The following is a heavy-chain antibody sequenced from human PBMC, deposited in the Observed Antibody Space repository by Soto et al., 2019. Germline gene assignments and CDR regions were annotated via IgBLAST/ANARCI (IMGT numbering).Heavy chain of an antibody. J-gene: IGHJ6*02. CDR1: GFTFSSYE. CDR2: ISSSGSTI. Sequence: EVQLVESGGGLVQPGGSLRLSCAASGFTFSSYEMNWVRQAPGKGLEWVSYISSSGSTIYYADSVKGRFTISRDNAKNSLYLQMNSLRAEDTAVYYCARGNGGLIHPPDYYGMDVWGQGTTVTVSS. V-gene: IGHV3-48*03. D-gene: IGHD3-22*01. CDR3: ARGNGGLIHPPDYYGMDV.